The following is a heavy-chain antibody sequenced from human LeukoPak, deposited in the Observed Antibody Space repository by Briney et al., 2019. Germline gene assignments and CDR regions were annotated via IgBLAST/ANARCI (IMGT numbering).Heavy chain of an antibody. CDR2: ISAYNGNT. D-gene: IGHD6-13*01. Sequence: ASVKVSCKASGYTFTSHGISWVRQAPGHGLESMGWISAYNGNTNYAQKFQGRVSMTIDPSTTTADMELRSLKSDDTAVYYCARDEWQQLVLPEYWGQGTLVTVSS. CDR3: ARDEWQQLVLPEY. V-gene: IGHV1-18*01. J-gene: IGHJ4*02. CDR1: GYTFTSHG.